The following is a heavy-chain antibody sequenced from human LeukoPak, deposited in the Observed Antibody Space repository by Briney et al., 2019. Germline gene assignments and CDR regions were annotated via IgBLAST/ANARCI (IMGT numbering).Heavy chain of an antibody. V-gene: IGHV4-59*01. J-gene: IGHJ4*02. Sequence: SETLSLTCTVSGDSISSYYWSWIRQPPGKGLEWIGYIYYSGSTNYNPSVKSRVTISVDTSKNQFSLKLSSVTAADTAVYYCARGGPIVATIPTSIFDYWGQGTLVTVSS. CDR1: GDSISSYY. D-gene: IGHD5-12*01. CDR2: IYYSGST. CDR3: ARGGPIVATIPTSIFDY.